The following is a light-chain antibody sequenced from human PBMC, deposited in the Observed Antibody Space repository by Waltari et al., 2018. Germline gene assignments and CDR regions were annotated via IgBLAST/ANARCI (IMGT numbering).Light chain of an antibody. CDR1: QSISSY. CDR2: GAS. J-gene: IGKJ2*01. V-gene: IGKV1-39*01. CDR3: QQSYSTLYT. Sequence: DIQMTQSPSSLSASVGDRVTITCRASQSISSYFNWYQQKPGKAPKLLIYGASSLQSGVPSRFSGSGSGTDFTLTISSLQREDFATYYCQQSYSTLYTFGQGTKLEIK.